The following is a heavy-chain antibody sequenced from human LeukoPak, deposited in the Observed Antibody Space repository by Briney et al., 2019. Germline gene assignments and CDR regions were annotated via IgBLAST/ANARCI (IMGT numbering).Heavy chain of an antibody. D-gene: IGHD4-17*01. Sequence: SETLSLTCTVSGGSISSYYWSWIRQPPGKGLEWIGYIYYSGSTNYNPSLKSRVTISVDTSKNQFSLKLSSVTAADTAVYYCAREVGDYGFDYWGREPWSPSPQ. J-gene: IGHJ4*02. CDR3: AREVGDYGFDY. CDR1: GGSISSYY. CDR2: IYYSGST. V-gene: IGHV4-59*01.